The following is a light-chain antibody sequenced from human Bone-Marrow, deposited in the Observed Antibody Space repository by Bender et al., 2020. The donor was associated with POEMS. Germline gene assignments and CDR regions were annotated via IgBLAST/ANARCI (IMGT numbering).Light chain of an antibody. CDR3: QTWTTGIHL. V-gene: IGLV4-69*01. J-gene: IGLJ3*02. Sequence: QLVLTQSPSASASLGASVKLTCTLSSGHSSYAIAWHQQQPEEGPRYLMRLNSDGSHNKGDGIPDRFSGSSSGAERYLTISSLQSEDEADYYCQTWTTGIHLFGGGTKLTVL. CDR1: SGHSSYA. CDR2: LNSDGSH.